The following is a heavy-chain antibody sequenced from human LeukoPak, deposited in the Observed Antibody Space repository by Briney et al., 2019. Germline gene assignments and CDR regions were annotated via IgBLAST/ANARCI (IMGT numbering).Heavy chain of an antibody. D-gene: IGHD6-19*01. CDR2: IGIRGDT. V-gene: IGHV3-13*01. Sequence: GSLRLSCAASGFTFIDYDMHWVRQVIGKGLEWVSAIGIRGDTHYSGSVKGRFTISRENAESSLYLQMNSLRAEDTAVYYCARGGIQVSGIDEFDYWGQGTLVTVSS. J-gene: IGHJ4*02. CDR3: ARGGIQVSGIDEFDY. CDR1: GFTFIDYD.